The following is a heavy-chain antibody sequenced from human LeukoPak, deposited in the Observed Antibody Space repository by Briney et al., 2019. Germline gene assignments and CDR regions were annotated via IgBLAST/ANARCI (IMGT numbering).Heavy chain of an antibody. CDR1: GFTFSSYA. V-gene: IGHV3-23*01. J-gene: IGHJ4*02. Sequence: GGSLRLSCAASGFTFSSYAMSWVRQAPGKGLEWVSAISGSGGSTCYADSVKGRFTISRDNSKNTLYLQMNSLRAEDTAVYYCAKVRGSSLGLSYFDYWGQGTLVTVSS. D-gene: IGHD6-13*01. CDR3: AKVRGSSLGLSYFDY. CDR2: ISGSGGST.